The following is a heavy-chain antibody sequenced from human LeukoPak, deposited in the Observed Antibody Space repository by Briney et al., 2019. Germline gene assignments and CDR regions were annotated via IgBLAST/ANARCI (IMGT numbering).Heavy chain of an antibody. V-gene: IGHV4-31*03. J-gene: IGHJ4*02. CDR2: IYYSGST. D-gene: IGHD3-22*01. Sequence: PSETLSLTCTVSGGSISSGGYYWSWIRQHPGKGLEWIGYIYYSGSTYYNPSLKSRVTILVDTSKNQFSLKLSSVTAADTAVYYCASRYDSSGQECWGQGTLVTVSS. CDR3: ASRYDSSGQEC. CDR1: GGSISSGGYY.